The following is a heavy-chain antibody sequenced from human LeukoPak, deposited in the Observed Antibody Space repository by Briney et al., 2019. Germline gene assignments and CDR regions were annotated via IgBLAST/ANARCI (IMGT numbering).Heavy chain of an antibody. CDR1: GYTFTNNW. CDR3: TRGDYGMY. J-gene: IGHJ4*02. CDR2: IYVYDSDV. Sequence: GESLKISCKGSGYTFTNNWIAWVRKMPGNGLEWMGIIYVYDSDVRYSPSFQGQVTISADKSNSTAYLQWISLKASDSAMYYCTRGDYGMYWGQGTLVTVSS. D-gene: IGHD4-17*01. V-gene: IGHV5-51*01.